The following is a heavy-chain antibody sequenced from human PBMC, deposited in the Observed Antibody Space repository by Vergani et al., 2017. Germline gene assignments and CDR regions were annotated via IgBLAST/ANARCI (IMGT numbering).Heavy chain of an antibody. CDR2: ISSSSSYI. CDR3: ARDYYDSSGYPAPFDY. Sequence: EVQLVESGGGLVKPGGSLRLSCAASGFTFSSYSMNWVRQAPGKGLEWVSSISSSSSYIYYAESVKGRFTISRDNAKNSLYLQMNSLRAEDTAVYYCARDYYDSSGYPAPFDYWGQGTLVTVSS. V-gene: IGHV3-21*01. CDR1: GFTFSSYS. D-gene: IGHD3-22*01. J-gene: IGHJ4*02.